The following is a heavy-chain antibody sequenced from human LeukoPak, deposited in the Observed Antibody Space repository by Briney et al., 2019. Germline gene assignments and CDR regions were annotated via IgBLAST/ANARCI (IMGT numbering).Heavy chain of an antibody. CDR1: GFTFSSYA. D-gene: IGHD3-10*01. V-gene: IGHV3-23*01. CDR3: AKDMGRGVIVIARDYYYYYMDV. CDR2: ISGSGGSK. Sequence: GGSLRLPCAASGFTFSSYAMSWVPQAPGKGLEVVSAISGSGGSKYYADAVKGRFTISGDNSNNTLYLQMNSLRAEDTAVYYCAKDMGRGVIVIARDYYYYYMDVWGKGTTVTVSS. J-gene: IGHJ6*03.